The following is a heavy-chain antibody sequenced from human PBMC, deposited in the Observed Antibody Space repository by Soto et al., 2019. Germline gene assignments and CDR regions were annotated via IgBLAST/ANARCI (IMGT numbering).Heavy chain of an antibody. V-gene: IGHV3-30-3*01. J-gene: IGHJ4*02. D-gene: IGHD3-9*01. CDR1: GFTVSSYA. CDR2: ISYDGSNK. Sequence: GGSLRLSCAASGFTVSSYAMHWVRQAPGKGLEWVAVISYDGSNKYYADSVKGRFTISRDNSKNTLYLQMNSLRAEDAAVYYCARDRYDILTGYLYWGQGTLVTVSS. CDR3: ARDRYDILTGYLY.